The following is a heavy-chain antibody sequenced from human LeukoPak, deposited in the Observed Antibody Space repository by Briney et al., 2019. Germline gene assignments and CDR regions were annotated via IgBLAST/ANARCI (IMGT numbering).Heavy chain of an antibody. Sequence: PGGSLRLTCAASGFTVGSNYMNWVRQAPGKGLEWVANIKQDGSEKYYVDSVKGRFTISRDNAKNSLYLQMNSLRAEDTAVYYCAHNDYGEYWGQGTLVTVSS. CDR3: AHNDYGEY. J-gene: IGHJ4*02. V-gene: IGHV3-7*03. D-gene: IGHD2-8*01. CDR1: GFTVGSNY. CDR2: IKQDGSEK.